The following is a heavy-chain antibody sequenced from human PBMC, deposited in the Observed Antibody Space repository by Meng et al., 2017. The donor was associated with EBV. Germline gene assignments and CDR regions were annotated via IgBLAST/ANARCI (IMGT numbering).Heavy chain of an antibody. CDR1: GFSVSNSGVG. CDR3: AHSRVGSTEFDY. V-gene: IGHV2-5*02. D-gene: IGHD1-26*01. J-gene: IGHJ4*02. Sequence: KGLGTKLLKPNQTVNLTCNFSGFSVSNSGVGVGWLRQPPGKALEWLARIYWEDDKRYSPSLKSRLTITKDTSKNQVVLTMTNMDPVDTATYYCAHSRVGSTEFDYWGQGTLVTVSS. CDR2: IYWEDDK.